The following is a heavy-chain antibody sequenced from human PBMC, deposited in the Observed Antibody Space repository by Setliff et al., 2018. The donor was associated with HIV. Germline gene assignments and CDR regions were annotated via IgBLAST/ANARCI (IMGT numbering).Heavy chain of an antibody. D-gene: IGHD1-26*01. Sequence: ASVKVSCKVSGFTLREVSMHWVRQAPAKGLEWMGYFDPEDGETVYALKFQGRVTMTEDTSTDTAYMELSGLRSEDTAVYYCAIDMVGGWLRPYYYYFMDVWGKGTPVTVSS. CDR1: GFTLREVS. CDR2: FDPEDGET. CDR3: AIDMVGGWLRPYYYYFMDV. J-gene: IGHJ6*03. V-gene: IGHV1-24*01.